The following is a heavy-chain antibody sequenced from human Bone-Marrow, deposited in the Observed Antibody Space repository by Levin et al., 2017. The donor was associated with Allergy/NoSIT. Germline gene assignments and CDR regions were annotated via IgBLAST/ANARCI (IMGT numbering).Heavy chain of an antibody. Sequence: SETLSLTCAVYGGSFSGYYWSWIRQPPGKGLEWIGEINHSGSTNYNPSLKSRVTISVDTSKNQFSLKLSSVTAADTAVYYCARAGGVTIFGRPKGWFDPWGQGTLVTVSS. CDR2: INHSGST. J-gene: IGHJ5*02. CDR3: ARAGGVTIFGRPKGWFDP. CDR1: GGSFSGYY. D-gene: IGHD3-3*01. V-gene: IGHV4-34*01.